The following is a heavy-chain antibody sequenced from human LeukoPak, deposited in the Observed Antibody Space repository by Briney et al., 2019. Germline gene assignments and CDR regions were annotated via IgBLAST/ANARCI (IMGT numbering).Heavy chain of an antibody. D-gene: IGHD6-19*01. CDR3: ACEPRVAVAGTDLGY. CDR1: GYTFTSYY. J-gene: IGHJ4*02. CDR2: INPSGGST. V-gene: IGHV1-46*01. Sequence: GASVKVSCKASGYTFTSYYMHWVRQAPGQGLEWMGIINPSGGSTSYAQKFQGRVTMTRDTSTRTVYMELSSLRSEDTAVYYCACEPRVAVAGTDLGYWGQGTLVTVSS.